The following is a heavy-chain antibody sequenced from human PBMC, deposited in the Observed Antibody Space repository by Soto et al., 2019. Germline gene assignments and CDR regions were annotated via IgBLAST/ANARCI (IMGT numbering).Heavy chain of an antibody. Sequence: ASVKVSCKASGYTFTSYAMHWVRQAPGQRLEWMGWINAGNGNTKYSQKFQGRVTITRDTSASTAYMELSSLRSEDTAVYYCARGKTSRGIAVAGVNWFDPSGQGTLVTVSS. J-gene: IGHJ5*02. CDR2: INAGNGNT. V-gene: IGHV1-3*01. D-gene: IGHD6-19*01. CDR3: ARGKTSRGIAVAGVNWFDP. CDR1: GYTFTSYA.